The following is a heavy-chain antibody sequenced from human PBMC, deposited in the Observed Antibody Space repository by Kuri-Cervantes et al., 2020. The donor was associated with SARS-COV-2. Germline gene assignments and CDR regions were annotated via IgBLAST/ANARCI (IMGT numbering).Heavy chain of an antibody. CDR3: AKWFGELFGYYFDY. CDR2: IYWDDDK. V-gene: IGHV2-5*05. Sequence: SGPTLVKPTETLTLTCTVSGFSLSNARMGVSWIRQPPGKALEWLALIYWDDDKRYGPSLKSRLTITKDTSKNQVVLTMTNMDPVDTATYYCAKWFGELFGYYFDYWGQGTLVTVSS. J-gene: IGHJ4*02. D-gene: IGHD3-10*01. CDR1: GFSLSNARMG.